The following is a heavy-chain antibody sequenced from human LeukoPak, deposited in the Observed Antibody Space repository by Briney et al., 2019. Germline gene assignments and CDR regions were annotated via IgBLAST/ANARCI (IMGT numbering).Heavy chain of an antibody. CDR2: INHSGST. J-gene: IGHJ4*02. Sequence: SETLSLTCAVSGGSISSNNWWGWIRQPPGKGLEWIGEINHSGSTNYNPSLKSRVTISVDTSKNQFSLKLSSVTAADTAVYYCARVGYCSGGSCYGVDYWGQGTLVTVSS. CDR3: ARVGYCSGGSCYGVDY. CDR1: GGSISSNNW. D-gene: IGHD2-15*01. V-gene: IGHV4-4*02.